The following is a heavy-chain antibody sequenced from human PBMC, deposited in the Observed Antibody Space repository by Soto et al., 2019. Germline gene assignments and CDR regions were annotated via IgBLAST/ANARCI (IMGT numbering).Heavy chain of an antibody. CDR2: INPNSGGT. CDR1: GYTFTGYY. Sequence: ASVKVSCKASGYTFTGYYMHWVRQAPGQGLEWMGWINPNSGGTNYAQKFQGWVTMTRDTSISTAYMELSRLRSDDTAVYYWARERRRAGETDYYGMDVWGQGTTVTVSS. V-gene: IGHV1-2*04. CDR3: ARERRRAGETDYYGMDV. J-gene: IGHJ6*02. D-gene: IGHD7-27*01.